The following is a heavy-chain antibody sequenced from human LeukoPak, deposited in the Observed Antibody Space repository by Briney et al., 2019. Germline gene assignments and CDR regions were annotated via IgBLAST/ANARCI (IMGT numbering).Heavy chain of an antibody. CDR1: GGSISSYY. V-gene: IGHV4-59*01. Sequence: SETLSLTCTVSGGSISSYYWSWIRQPPGKGLEWIGYIYYSGSTNYNPSLKSRVTISVDTSKNQFTLKLSSVTAADTAVYYCARTASDLVYSSSSYNAFDIWGQGTMVTVSS. CDR3: ARTASDLVYSSSSYNAFDI. J-gene: IGHJ3*02. D-gene: IGHD6-13*01. CDR2: IYYSGST.